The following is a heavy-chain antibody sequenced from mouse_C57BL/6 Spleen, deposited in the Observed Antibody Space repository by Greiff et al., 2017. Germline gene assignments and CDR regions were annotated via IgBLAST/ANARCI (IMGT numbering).Heavy chain of an antibody. V-gene: IGHV1-42*01. Sequence: VQLKQSGPELVKPGASVKISCKASGYSFTGYYMNWVKQSPEKSLEWIGEINPSTGGTTYNQKFKAKATLTVDKSYSTAYMQLKSLTSEDSAVYYCARGPFYDGYSYAMDYWGQGTSVTVSS. CDR2: INPSTGGT. J-gene: IGHJ4*01. CDR1: GYSFTGYY. CDR3: ARGPFYDGYSYAMDY. D-gene: IGHD2-3*01.